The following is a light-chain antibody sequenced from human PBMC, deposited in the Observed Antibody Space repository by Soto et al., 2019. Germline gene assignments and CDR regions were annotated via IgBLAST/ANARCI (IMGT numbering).Light chain of an antibody. CDR3: QQYGSSPLLT. CDR2: GAS. Sequence: EIVLTQSPGTLSLSPGERATLSCRASQSVSSSYLAWYQQKPGQAPRLLIYGASSRATGIPDRFSGSGSGTDLTLTISRLEPEAFAVYYCQQYGSSPLLTFGGGTKVEIK. J-gene: IGKJ4*01. V-gene: IGKV3-20*01. CDR1: QSVSSSY.